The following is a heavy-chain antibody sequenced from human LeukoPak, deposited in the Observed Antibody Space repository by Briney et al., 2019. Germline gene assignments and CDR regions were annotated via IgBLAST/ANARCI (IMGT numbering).Heavy chain of an antibody. Sequence: GGSLRLSCEASGFTFSNYEMNRVRQAPGKGLEWVAYISGSGGTIYYTNSVKGRFTISRDNARNSLNLQTNSLRVEDTAVYYCARTKVGAGYFDLWGRGTLVTVSS. D-gene: IGHD1-26*01. CDR1: GFTFSNYE. CDR3: ARTKVGAGYFDL. J-gene: IGHJ2*01. V-gene: IGHV3-48*03. CDR2: ISGSGGTI.